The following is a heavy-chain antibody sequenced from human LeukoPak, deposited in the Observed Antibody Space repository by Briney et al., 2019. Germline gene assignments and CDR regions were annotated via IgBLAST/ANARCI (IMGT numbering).Heavy chain of an antibody. J-gene: IGHJ4*02. CDR1: GFTFSSYS. D-gene: IGHD5-18*01. CDR2: ISSSSSYI. Sequence: PGGSLRLSCAASGFTFSSYSMNWVRQAPGKGLEWVSSISSSSSYIYYADSVKGRFTISRDNAKNSLYLQMNSLRAEDTAVYYCARGPLYSYGFLSSPPYDYWGQGTLVTVSS. V-gene: IGHV3-21*01. CDR3: ARGPLYSYGFLSSPPYDY.